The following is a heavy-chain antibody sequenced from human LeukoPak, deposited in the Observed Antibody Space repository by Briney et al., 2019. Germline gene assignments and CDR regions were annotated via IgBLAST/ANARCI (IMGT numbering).Heavy chain of an antibody. Sequence: ASVKVSFKASGGTFSSYAISWVRQAPGQGLEWMGGIIPIFGTANYAQKFQGRVTITADESTSTAYMELSSLRSEDTAVYYCARWIAVAGYYFDYWGQGTLVTVSS. V-gene: IGHV1-69*13. J-gene: IGHJ4*02. CDR1: GGTFSSYA. D-gene: IGHD6-19*01. CDR2: IIPIFGTA. CDR3: ARWIAVAGYYFDY.